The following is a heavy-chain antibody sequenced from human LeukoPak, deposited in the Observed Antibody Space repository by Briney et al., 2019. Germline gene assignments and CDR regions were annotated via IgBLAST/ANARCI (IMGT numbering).Heavy chain of an antibody. CDR1: GDSVSSGSYY. J-gene: IGHJ5*02. CDR3: ARMDHPYNWFDP. CDR2: IYPSGST. Sequence: SETLSLTCTVSGDSVSSGSYYWSWTRQPPGKGLEWIGYIYPSGSTDYNPSLKSRVTISVDTSKNQFSLKLTSVTAADTAVYYCARMDHPYNWFDPWGQGALVTVSS. D-gene: IGHD1-14*01. V-gene: IGHV4-61*01.